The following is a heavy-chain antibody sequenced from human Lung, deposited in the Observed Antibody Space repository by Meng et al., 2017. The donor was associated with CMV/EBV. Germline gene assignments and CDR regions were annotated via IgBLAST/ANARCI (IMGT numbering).Heavy chain of an antibody. CDR2: IHYDTGET. Sequence: ASXXVSCKTSGYTFAGHYLHWLRQAPGQGLEWMAWIHYDTGETNYAQNFHGRVTVTRDTSITTVYMELRSLRPDDTAMYYCARDDNWGPDYWGQGTLVTVSS. V-gene: IGHV1-2*02. CDR1: GYTFAGHY. J-gene: IGHJ4*02. CDR3: ARDDNWGPDY. D-gene: IGHD7-27*01.